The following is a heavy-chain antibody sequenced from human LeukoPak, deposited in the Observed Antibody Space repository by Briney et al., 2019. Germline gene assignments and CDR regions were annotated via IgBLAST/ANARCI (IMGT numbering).Heavy chain of an antibody. V-gene: IGHV3-7*01. Sequence: GGSLRLSCAASGFTQRSYWMIWVRQAPGKGLEWVANIKRDGSEKYYVDSVKGRFSISRDNAKNSLYLQINSLRVEDTAVYYCVRDDGATKPCWGQGTLVTVSS. J-gene: IGHJ4*02. CDR1: GFTQRSYW. D-gene: IGHD1-26*01. CDR2: IKRDGSEK. CDR3: VRDDGATKPC.